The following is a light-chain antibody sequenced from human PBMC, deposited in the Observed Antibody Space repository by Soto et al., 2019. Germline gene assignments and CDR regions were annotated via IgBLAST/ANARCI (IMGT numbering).Light chain of an antibody. CDR1: RTSSRW. Sequence: DIRMSQSLGTGAVSLCGRVTITCRDSRTSSRWLAWYQQIAGKAPKLLTYDVSTLESGVPSRFSGSGSETEFSLTISSLQTDDSATYYCQQYSSYAVFGQGTKVDIK. J-gene: IGKJ1*01. CDR2: DVS. CDR3: QQYSSYAV. V-gene: IGKV1-5*01.